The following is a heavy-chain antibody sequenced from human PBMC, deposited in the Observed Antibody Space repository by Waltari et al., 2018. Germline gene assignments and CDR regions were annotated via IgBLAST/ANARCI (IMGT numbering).Heavy chain of an antibody. V-gene: IGHV4-38-2*01. CDR1: GYSISSGYY. D-gene: IGHD3-9*01. CDR2: IYHSGST. CDR3: ARLSPPQYYDILTGYYPDY. J-gene: IGHJ4*02. Sequence: QVQLQESGPGLVKPSETLSLTCAVSGYSISSGYYWGWIRQPPGKGLEWIGSIYHSGSTYYNPSRKSRVTISVDTSKNQFSLKLSSVTAADTAVYYCARLSPPQYYDILTGYYPDYWGQATLVTVSS.